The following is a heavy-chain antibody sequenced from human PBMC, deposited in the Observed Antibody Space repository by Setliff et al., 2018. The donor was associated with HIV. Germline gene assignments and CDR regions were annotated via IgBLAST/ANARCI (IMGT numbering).Heavy chain of an antibody. D-gene: IGHD3-16*01. CDR2: INHSGST. CDR1: GGSISSSNW. Sequence: PSETLSLTCAVSGGSISSSNWWSWVRLPPGKGLEWIGEINHSGSTNYNPSLKSRVTISLDTSNNQFSLNLSSVTAADTAVYYCVRGGSWGIIWGQGTVVTVSS. V-gene: IGHV4-4*02. J-gene: IGHJ3*02. CDR3: VRGGSWGII.